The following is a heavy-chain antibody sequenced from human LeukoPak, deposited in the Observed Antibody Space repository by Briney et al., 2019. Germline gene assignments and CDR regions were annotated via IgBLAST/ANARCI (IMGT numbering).Heavy chain of an antibody. CDR3: ARDFVVATTQYYYYYGMDV. CDR1: GFTFSSYS. Sequence: GGSLRLSCAASGFTFSSYSMNWVRQAPGKGLEWVSSISSSSYIYYADSVKGRFTISRDNAKNSLYLQMNSLRAEDTAVYYCARDFVVATTQYYYYYGMDVWGKGTTVTVSS. CDR2: ISSSSYI. D-gene: IGHD5-12*01. J-gene: IGHJ6*04. V-gene: IGHV3-21*01.